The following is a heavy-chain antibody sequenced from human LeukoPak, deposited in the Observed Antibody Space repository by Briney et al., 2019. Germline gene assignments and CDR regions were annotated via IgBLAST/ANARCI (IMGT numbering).Heavy chain of an antibody. D-gene: IGHD3-22*01. Sequence: GGSLRLSCAASGFTLSNYAMSWVRQAPGQGLEWVSSMSGSGSSRYHADSVKGRFTISRDNSKNTLYLQMNSLRAEDTAVYYCAKDTGYYDSSGYYNAFDIWGQGTMVTVSS. CDR2: MSGSGSSR. V-gene: IGHV3-23*01. CDR1: GFTLSNYA. CDR3: AKDTGYYDSSGYYNAFDI. J-gene: IGHJ3*02.